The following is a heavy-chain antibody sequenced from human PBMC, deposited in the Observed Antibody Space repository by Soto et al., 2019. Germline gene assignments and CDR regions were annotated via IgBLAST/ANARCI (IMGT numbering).Heavy chain of an antibody. V-gene: IGHV4-61*01. J-gene: IGHJ4*02. CDR3: ARALSSGWYYFDY. D-gene: IGHD6-19*01. Sequence: KPSEALSVTCTVPGGSVSSGSYYWSWIRQPPGKGLEWIGYIYYSGSTNYNPSLKSRVTISVDTSKNQFSLKLSSVTAADTAVYYCARALSSGWYYFDYSGQGTLVTVSS. CDR2: IYYSGST. CDR1: GGSVSSGSYY.